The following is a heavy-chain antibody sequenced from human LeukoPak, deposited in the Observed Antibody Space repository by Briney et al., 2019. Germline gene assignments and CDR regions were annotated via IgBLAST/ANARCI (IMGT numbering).Heavy chain of an antibody. CDR2: IWYDGTHI. CDR1: GLILSTYG. D-gene: IGHD4-17*01. J-gene: IGHJ4*02. V-gene: IGHV3-33*01. Sequence: PGGSLRLSCAASGLILSTYGVHWVRQAPGKGLEWVAVIWYDGTHIYYGDSVRGRFTISRDNSRDTVYLQMVSVRDEDTAVYYCATDAGGPYGNYRNHFDYWGRGTLVTVSS. CDR3: ATDAGGPYGNYRNHFDY.